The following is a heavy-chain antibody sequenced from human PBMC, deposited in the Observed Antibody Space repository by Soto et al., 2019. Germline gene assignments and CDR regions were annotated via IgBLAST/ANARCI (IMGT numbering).Heavy chain of an antibody. J-gene: IGHJ1*01. V-gene: IGHV1-69*06. CDR2: IIATFGTA. CDR1: GVTFSTYG. Sequence: YAVKLSCKTSGVTFSTYGFSWVRQARGQGLEWMGGIIATFGTADYPQKFQDRVTITADISTSTIYMELSRLRSEDTAVYYCVRAGDVASTSRKDHFNHWDQ. D-gene: IGHD1-26*01. CDR3: VRAGDVASTSRKDHFNH.